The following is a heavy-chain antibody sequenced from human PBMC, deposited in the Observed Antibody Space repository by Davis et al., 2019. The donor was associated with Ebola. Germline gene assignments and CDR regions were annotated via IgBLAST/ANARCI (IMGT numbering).Heavy chain of an antibody. V-gene: IGHV4-59*11. Sequence: PSEPLSLTCTVSGCPISSHYWSWIRQPPGKGLEWIGYIYYSGSTNYNPSLKSRFTISVDTSKNQFSLKLSSVTAADTAVYYCARDFTGAPEGAFDIWGQGTMVTVSS. D-gene: IGHD1-14*01. CDR3: ARDFTGAPEGAFDI. J-gene: IGHJ3*02. CDR1: GCPISSHY. CDR2: IYYSGST.